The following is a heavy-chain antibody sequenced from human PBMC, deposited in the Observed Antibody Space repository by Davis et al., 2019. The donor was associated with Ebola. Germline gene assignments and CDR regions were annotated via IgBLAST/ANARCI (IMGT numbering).Heavy chain of an antibody. CDR2: ISAYNGNT. V-gene: IGHV1-18*01. J-gene: IGHJ4*02. D-gene: IGHD2-15*01. Sequence: ASVKVSCKASGYTFTSYGISWVRQAPGQGLEWMGWISAYNGNTNYAQKLQGRVTMTTDTSTSTAYMELRSLRSDDTAVYYCARGYCSGGSCYSGDYWGQGTLVTVSS. CDR3: ARGYCSGGSCYSGDY. CDR1: GYTFTSYG.